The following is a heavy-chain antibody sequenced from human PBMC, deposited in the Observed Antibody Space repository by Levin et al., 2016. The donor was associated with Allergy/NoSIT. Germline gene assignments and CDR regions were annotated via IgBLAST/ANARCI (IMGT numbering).Heavy chain of an antibody. V-gene: IGHV5-51*01. CDR3: ATGTQSGAYRPSAY. CDR2: IFPGDSDT. J-gene: IGHJ4*02. Sequence: GESLKISCKASGYSFTGYWIAWVRQMPGKGLESMGVIFPGDSDTRYSPSFEGQITISVDKSITTAYLQWSSLQASDTAMYYCATGTQSGAYRPSAYWGQGTLVTVSS. CDR1: GYSFTGYW. D-gene: IGHD1-14*01.